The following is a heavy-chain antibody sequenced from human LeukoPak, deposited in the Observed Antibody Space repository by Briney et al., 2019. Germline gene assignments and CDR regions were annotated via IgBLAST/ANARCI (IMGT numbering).Heavy chain of an antibody. Sequence: GGSLRLSCAASGFTFSSYAMSWVRQAPGKGLEWVSAISGSGGSTYYADSVKGRFTISRDNSKNTLYLQMNSPRAEDTAVYYCVGAKDYYYGMDVWGQGTTVTVSS. CDR3: VGAKDYYYGMDV. V-gene: IGHV3-23*01. CDR1: GFTFSSYA. D-gene: IGHD1-26*01. CDR2: ISGSGGST. J-gene: IGHJ6*02.